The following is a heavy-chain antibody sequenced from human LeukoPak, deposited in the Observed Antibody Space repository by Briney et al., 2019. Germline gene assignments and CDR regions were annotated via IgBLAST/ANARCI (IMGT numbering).Heavy chain of an antibody. Sequence: ASVKVSCKASGYTFTSYYMHWVRQAPGQGLEWMGIINPSGGSTSYAQKFQGRVTMTRDTSTSTVYMELSSLRSEDTAVYYCARDHRPSYDSSAYYYPGDYWGQGTLVTVSS. J-gene: IGHJ4*02. CDR3: ARDHRPSYDSSAYYYPGDY. D-gene: IGHD3-22*01. CDR1: GYTFTSYY. V-gene: IGHV1-46*01. CDR2: INPSGGST.